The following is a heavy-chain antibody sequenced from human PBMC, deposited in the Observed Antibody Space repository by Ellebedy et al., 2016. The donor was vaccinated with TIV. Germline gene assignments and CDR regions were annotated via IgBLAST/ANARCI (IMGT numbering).Heavy chain of an antibody. J-gene: IGHJ6*02. Sequence: GESLKISFSASGFPFSSFEFNWVRQSPGKGLEWVLYISSSGTTKYYADSVKGRFTISRDNAKNSLYLQMNSLRAEDTAVYYCAAAHYYFYGKDVWGQGTRVTVSS. D-gene: IGHD2-15*01. CDR2: ISSSGTTK. CDR3: AAAHYYFYGKDV. V-gene: IGHV3-48*03. CDR1: GFPFSSFE.